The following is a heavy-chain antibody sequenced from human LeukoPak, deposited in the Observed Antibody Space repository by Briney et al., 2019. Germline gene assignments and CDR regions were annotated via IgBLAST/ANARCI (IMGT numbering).Heavy chain of an antibody. J-gene: IGHJ4*02. CDR2: ISSSSGYI. CDR1: GFTFSSYS. D-gene: IGHD5-24*01. Sequence: GGSLRLSCTASGFTFSSYSMNWVRQAPGKGLEWVSSISSSSGYIYYADSVKGRFTISRDNAKNSLYLQMNSLRAEDTAVYYCARDIRWLQFDYWGQGTLVTVSS. V-gene: IGHV3-21*01. CDR3: ARDIRWLQFDY.